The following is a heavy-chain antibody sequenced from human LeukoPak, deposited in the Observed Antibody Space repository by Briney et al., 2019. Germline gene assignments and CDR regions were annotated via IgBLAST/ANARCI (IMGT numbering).Heavy chain of an antibody. CDR3: AREGRNSGYGDDY. V-gene: IGHV3-21*01. J-gene: IGHJ4*02. Sequence: GGSLRLSCAASGFTFSSYSMNWVRQAPGKGLEWVSSISSSSSYIYYADSVKGRFTISRDDAKNSLYLQMNSLRAEDTAVYYCAREGRNSGYGDDYWGQRTLVTVSS. D-gene: IGHD5-12*01. CDR2: ISSSSSYI. CDR1: GFTFSSYS.